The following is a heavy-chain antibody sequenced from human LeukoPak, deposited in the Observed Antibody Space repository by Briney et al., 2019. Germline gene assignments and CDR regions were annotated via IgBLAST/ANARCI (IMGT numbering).Heavy chain of an antibody. J-gene: IGHJ3*02. CDR2: INHSGST. V-gene: IGHV4-34*01. D-gene: IGHD6-13*01. CDR1: GGSFSGYY. Sequence: SETLSLTCAVYGGSFSGYYWSWIRQPPGKGLEWIGEINHSGSTNYNPSLKSRVTISLDTSKNQFSLKLSSVTAADTAVYYCARDYSSSWLGGDAFDIWGQGTMVPVSS. CDR3: ARDYSSSWLGGDAFDI.